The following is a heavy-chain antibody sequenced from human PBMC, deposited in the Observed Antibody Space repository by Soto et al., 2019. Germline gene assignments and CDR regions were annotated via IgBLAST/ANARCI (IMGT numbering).Heavy chain of an antibody. Sequence: QVHLVQSGAEVKKPGASVKVSCXXSXXXFTNYDIXXXXQAXXQGLEWMGWISTYTGNTNYAQKLQGRVTMTTDTSTSTAYMELRSLRSDDTAVYXCXXXXXXXXXXXXXXXXXVWGQGTTVTVSS. CDR3: XXXXXXXXXXXXXXXXXV. CDR1: XXXFTNYD. J-gene: IGHJ6*02. V-gene: IGHV1-18*01. CDR2: ISTYTGNT.